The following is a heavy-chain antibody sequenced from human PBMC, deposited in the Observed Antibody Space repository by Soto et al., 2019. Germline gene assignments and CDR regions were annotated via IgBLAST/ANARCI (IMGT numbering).Heavy chain of an antibody. CDR3: ARSLHDFWSGYLGY. J-gene: IGHJ4*02. CDR1: GYTFTGYY. Sequence: ASVKVSCKASGYTFTGYYMHWVRQAPGQGLEWMGWINPNSGGTNYAQKFQGWVTMTRDTSISTAYMELSRLRSDDTAVYYCARSLHDFWSGYLGYWGQGTLVTVSS. CDR2: INPNSGGT. V-gene: IGHV1-2*04. D-gene: IGHD3-3*01.